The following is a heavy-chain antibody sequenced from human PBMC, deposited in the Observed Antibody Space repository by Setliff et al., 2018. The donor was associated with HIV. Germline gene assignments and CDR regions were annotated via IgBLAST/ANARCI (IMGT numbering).Heavy chain of an antibody. J-gene: IGHJ5*02. CDR3: ARQTYYYDNSGHNWFDP. CDR1: GGSISSGGFY. Sequence: PSETLSLTCTVTGGSISSGGFYWTWIRQHPGKGLEWIGYIYNTGSTYHSPSLESRVTISIDTSKNQFSLNVSSVTAADTAVYFCARQTYYYDNSGHNWFDPWGQGTLVTVSS. V-gene: IGHV4-31*03. CDR2: IYNTGST. D-gene: IGHD3-22*01.